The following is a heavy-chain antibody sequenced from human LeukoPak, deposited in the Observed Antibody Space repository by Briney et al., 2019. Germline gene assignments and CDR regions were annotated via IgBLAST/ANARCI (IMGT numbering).Heavy chain of an antibody. Sequence: GGSLQISRQGSGSSFTSYWIGWVRQMPGKGLEWMGVLYPGDLGTRYSPSFQGQVTISADKSISTAYLQWSSLKASDTAMYYCARYLWAYYDFSHWYFDLSGRGTLGTVSA. CDR1: GSSFTSYW. CDR3: ARYLWAYYDFSHWYFDL. J-gene: IGHJ2*01. V-gene: IGHV5-51*01. D-gene: IGHD3-3*01. CDR2: LYPGDLGT.